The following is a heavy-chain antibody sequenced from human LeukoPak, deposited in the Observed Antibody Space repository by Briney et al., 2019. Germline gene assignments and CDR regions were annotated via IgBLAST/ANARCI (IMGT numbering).Heavy chain of an antibody. V-gene: IGHV3-49*03. CDR3: TRVSWYYDILTGYQDY. CDR1: GFTFGDYA. CDR2: IRSKAYGGTT. J-gene: IGHJ4*02. Sequence: GGSLRLSCTASGFTFGDYAMSWFRQAPGKGLEWVGFIRSKAYGGTTEYAASMKGRFTISRDDSKSIAYLQMNSLKTEDTAVYYCTRVSWYYDILTGYQDYWGQGTLVTVSS. D-gene: IGHD3-9*01.